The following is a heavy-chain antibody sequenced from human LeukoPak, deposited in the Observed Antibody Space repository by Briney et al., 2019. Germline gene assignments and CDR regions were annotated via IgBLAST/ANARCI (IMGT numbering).Heavy chain of an antibody. CDR2: IWYDGSKK. CDR3: ARGLQPRVLYGMDV. Sequence: GGSLRHSCAASGFMFGNYGMHWVRQAPGQGLEWVALIWYDGSKKYYADSVKGRFTVSRDNSENTLYLQMNSLRADDTAAYYCARGLQPRVLYGMDVWGQGTTVTVSS. V-gene: IGHV3-33*01. D-gene: IGHD4-11*01. J-gene: IGHJ6*02. CDR1: GFMFGNYG.